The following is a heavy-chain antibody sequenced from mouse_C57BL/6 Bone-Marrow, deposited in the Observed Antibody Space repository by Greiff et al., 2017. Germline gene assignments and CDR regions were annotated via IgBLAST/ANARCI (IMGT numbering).Heavy chain of an antibody. CDR1: GYTFTSYW. J-gene: IGHJ4*01. V-gene: IGHV1-64*01. Sequence: VQLQQPGAELVKPGASVKLSCKASGYTFTSYWMHWVKQRPGQGLEWIGMIHPNSGSTNYNEKFKSKATLTVDKSSSTAYMQLSSLTSEDSAVYYRARWEITALYYYAMDYWGQGTSVTVSS. D-gene: IGHD2-4*01. CDR3: ARWEITALYYYAMDY. CDR2: IHPNSGST.